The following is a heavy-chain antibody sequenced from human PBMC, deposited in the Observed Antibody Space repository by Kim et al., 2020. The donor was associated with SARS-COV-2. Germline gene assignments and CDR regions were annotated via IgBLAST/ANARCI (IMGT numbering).Heavy chain of an antibody. J-gene: IGHJ4*02. D-gene: IGHD1-7*01. CDR3: ARGSDTGNYLGGDYFDY. CDR1: GFTFSSYG. V-gene: IGHV3-30*03. Sequence: GGSLRLSCAASGFTFSSYGMHWVRQAPGKGLEWVAFISYDTINKYYGDSVQGRFTISRDNSKNTLYLQMNSLRPEDTAVYYCARGSDTGNYLGGDYFDYWGQGTLVTISS. CDR2: ISYDTINK.